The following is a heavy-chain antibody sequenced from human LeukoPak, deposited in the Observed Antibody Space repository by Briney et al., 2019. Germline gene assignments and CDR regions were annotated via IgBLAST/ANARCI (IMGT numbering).Heavy chain of an antibody. V-gene: IGHV1-69*05. Sequence: ASVKVSCKASGGTFSSYAISWVRQAPGQGLEWMGGIIPIFGTANYAQKLQGRVTMTTDTSTSTAYMELRSLRSDDTAVYYCARDQTGTWDYWGQGTLVTVSS. J-gene: IGHJ4*02. CDR1: GGTFSSYA. CDR2: IIPIFGTA. D-gene: IGHD1-14*01. CDR3: ARDQTGTWDY.